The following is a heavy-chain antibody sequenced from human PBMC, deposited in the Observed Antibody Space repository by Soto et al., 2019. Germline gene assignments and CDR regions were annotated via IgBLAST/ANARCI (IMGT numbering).Heavy chain of an antibody. D-gene: IGHD3-22*01. CDR2: IKQDGSEK. V-gene: IGHV3-7*04. J-gene: IGHJ3*02. Sequence: EGSLRLSCAASGFTFSSYWMSWVRQAPGKGLEWVANIKQDGSEKYYVDSVKGRFTISRDNAKNSLYLQMNSLRAEDTAVYYCARVYYDSSGYYYAFDIWGQGTMVTVSS. CDR1: GFTFSSYW. CDR3: ARVYYDSSGYYYAFDI.